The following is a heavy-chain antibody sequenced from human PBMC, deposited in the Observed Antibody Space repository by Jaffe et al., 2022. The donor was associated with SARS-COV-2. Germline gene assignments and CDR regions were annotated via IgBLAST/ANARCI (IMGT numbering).Heavy chain of an antibody. V-gene: IGHV3-30*04. CDR1: GFTFSSAA. CDR2: ISYDGSNY. CDR3: ARGRSAGPSGWYDYFDY. Sequence: QVQLVESGGGVVQPGRSLRLSCAASGFTFSSAAIHWVRQAPGKGLEWVAVISYDGSNYYYADSVKGRFTISRDNSKNTLSLQMNSLRGEDTAVYYCARGRSAGPSGWYDYFDYWGQGTLVIVSS. J-gene: IGHJ4*02. D-gene: IGHD6-19*01.